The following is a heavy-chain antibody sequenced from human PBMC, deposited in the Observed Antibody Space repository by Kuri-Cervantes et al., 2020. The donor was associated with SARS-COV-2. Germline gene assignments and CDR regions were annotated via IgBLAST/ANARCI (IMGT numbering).Heavy chain of an antibody. J-gene: IGHJ3*02. D-gene: IGHD2-15*01. CDR3: ARGRIQGDIFDM. CDR2: IFPADPDT. V-gene: IGHV5-51*01. Sequence: GGSLRLSCNASGYNYVDYRVGWVRQMPGKGLEWMGIIFPADPDTRYSPSFQGQVTISADKSINTAYLQWRSLKASDTAKYYCARGRIQGDIFDMWGQGTMVTVSS. CDR1: GYNYVDYR.